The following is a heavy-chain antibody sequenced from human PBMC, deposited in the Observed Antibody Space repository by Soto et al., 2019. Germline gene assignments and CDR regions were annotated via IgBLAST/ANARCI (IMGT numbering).Heavy chain of an antibody. V-gene: IGHV3-9*01. J-gene: IGHJ4*02. CDR1: GFTFDDYT. Sequence: GGSLRLSCTTSGFTFDDYTMHWVRQPPGKGLEWVSGISWNSGAINYADSVKGRFSISRDNAESSLYLQMNSLRPEDTALYYCETDIGGSGVHDSWGQGTLVTVSS. D-gene: IGHD3-16*01. CDR2: ISWNSGAI. CDR3: ETDIGGSGVHDS.